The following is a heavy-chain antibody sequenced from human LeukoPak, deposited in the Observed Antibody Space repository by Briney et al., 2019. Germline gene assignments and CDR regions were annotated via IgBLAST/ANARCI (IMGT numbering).Heavy chain of an antibody. CDR1: GGSISSHY. CDR3: ARDQTPYYSGSEEADY. Sequence: SETLSLTCTVSGGSISSHYWSWIRQPPGKGLEWIGYIYYSGSTNYNPSLKSRVTISVDTSKNQFSLKLSSVTAADTAVYYCARDQTPYYSGSEEADYWGQGTLVTVSS. J-gene: IGHJ4*02. D-gene: IGHD3-10*01. CDR2: IYYSGST. V-gene: IGHV4-59*11.